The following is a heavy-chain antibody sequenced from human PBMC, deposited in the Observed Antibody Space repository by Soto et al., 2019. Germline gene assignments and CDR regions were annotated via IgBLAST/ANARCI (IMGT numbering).Heavy chain of an antibody. Sequence: SETLSLTCAVSGGSISSSNWWSWVRQPPGKGLEWIGEIYHSGSTNYNPSLKSRVTISVDKSKNQFSLKLSSVTAADTAVYYCARRIFGVVTTYNWFDPWGQGTLVTVSS. V-gene: IGHV4-4*02. J-gene: IGHJ5*02. CDR3: ARRIFGVVTTYNWFDP. D-gene: IGHD3-3*01. CDR2: IYHSGST. CDR1: GGSISSSNW.